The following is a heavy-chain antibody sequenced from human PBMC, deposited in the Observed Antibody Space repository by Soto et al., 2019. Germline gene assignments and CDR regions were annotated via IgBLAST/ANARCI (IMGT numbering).Heavy chain of an antibody. CDR2: ISAYNGNT. D-gene: IGHD3-16*01. Sequence: ASVKVSCKASGYTFTSYGISWVRQAPGKGLEWMVWISAYNGNTNYAQKLQGRVTLTTDTFKSTAYMELRSLRPADTAVYYCSREGGEGPVGDSWGQGTLVTVSS. CDR1: GYTFTSYG. J-gene: IGHJ4*02. CDR3: SREGGEGPVGDS. V-gene: IGHV1-18*01.